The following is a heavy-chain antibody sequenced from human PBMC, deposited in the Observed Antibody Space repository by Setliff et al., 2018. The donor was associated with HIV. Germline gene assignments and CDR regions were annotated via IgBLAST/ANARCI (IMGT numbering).Heavy chain of an antibody. V-gene: IGHV4-34*01. J-gene: IGHJ2*01. D-gene: IGHD5-12*01. CDR2: INHSGSS. Sequence: SETLSLTCAFYGGPLSAHHWGWIRQSPGKGLEWIGEINHSGSSKYNPSLKSRVTMSVDTSKNQFSLKLSSVTAADTAVYYCARPSAGGGYNYWYFDLWGRGTLVTVSS. CDR1: GGPLSAHH. CDR3: ARPSAGGGYNYWYFDL.